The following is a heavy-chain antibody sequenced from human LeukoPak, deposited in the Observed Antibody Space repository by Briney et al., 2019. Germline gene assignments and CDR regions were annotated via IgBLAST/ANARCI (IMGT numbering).Heavy chain of an antibody. D-gene: IGHD1-26*01. V-gene: IGHV4-30-2*01. Sequence: SETLSLTCAVSGVSISSGGYSWSWIRQPPGKGLEWIGYIYHSGSTYYNPSLKSRVTISVDRSKNQFSLKLSSVTAADTAVYYCARGTGVGTTLFDYWGQGTLVTVSS. CDR1: GVSISSGGYS. CDR2: IYHSGST. J-gene: IGHJ4*02. CDR3: ARGTGVGTTLFDY.